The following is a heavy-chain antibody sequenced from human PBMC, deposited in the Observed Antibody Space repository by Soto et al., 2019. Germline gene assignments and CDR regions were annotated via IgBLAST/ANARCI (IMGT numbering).Heavy chain of an antibody. J-gene: IGHJ4*02. D-gene: IGHD3-22*01. CDR2: INAGNGNT. CDR3: AKDYYDSSGYCPPALLFDY. Sequence: QVQLVQSGAEVKKPGASVKVSCKASGYTFTSYAMHWVRQAPGQRLEWMGWINAGNGNTKYSQKFQGRVTITRDTSASTAYMALSSLRSEDTAVYYCAKDYYDSSGYCPPALLFDYWGQGTLVTVSS. V-gene: IGHV1-3*01. CDR1: GYTFTSYA.